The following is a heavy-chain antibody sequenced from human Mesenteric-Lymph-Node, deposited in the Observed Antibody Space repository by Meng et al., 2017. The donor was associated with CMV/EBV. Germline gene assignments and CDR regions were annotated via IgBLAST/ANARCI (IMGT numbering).Heavy chain of an antibody. Sequence: GGSLRLSCVASGSTLNRNAMSWVRRAPGKGLEWVSVISGSGGTSTYYANSVKGRFTISRDNSKNTLYLQMNSLRAEDTAVYYCAKDGLNVGAIVDPWGQGTLVTVSS. V-gene: IGHV3-23*01. CDR3: AKDGLNVGAIVDP. J-gene: IGHJ5*02. CDR2: ISGSGGTST. CDR1: GSTLNRNA. D-gene: IGHD1-26*01.